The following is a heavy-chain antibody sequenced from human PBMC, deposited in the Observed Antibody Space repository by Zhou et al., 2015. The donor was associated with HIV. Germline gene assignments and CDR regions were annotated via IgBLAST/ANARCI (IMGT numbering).Heavy chain of an antibody. CDR1: GGTFSSYA. Sequence: QVQLVQSGAEVKKPGSSVKVSCKASGGTFSSYAISWVRQAPGQGLEWMGGIIPIFGTANYAQKFQGRVTITADESTSTAYMELSSLRSEDTAVYYCARGGRYCSSTSCYGPRDYYYYMDVWGKGTTVTVSS. V-gene: IGHV1-69*01. D-gene: IGHD2-2*01. CDR2: IIPIFGTA. J-gene: IGHJ6*03. CDR3: ARGGRYCSSTSCYGPRDYYYYMDV.